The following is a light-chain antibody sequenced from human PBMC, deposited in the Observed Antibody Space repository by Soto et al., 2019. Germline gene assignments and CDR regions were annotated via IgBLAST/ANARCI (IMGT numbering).Light chain of an antibody. CDR2: LGS. CDR1: QSLLHSNGYNY. V-gene: IGKV2-28*01. Sequence: DLVMTQSPLSLPVTPGEPASISCRSSQSLLHSNGYNYLDWYLQKPGQSPQLLIYLGSNRASGVPDRFSGSGSGTHFTLKISRVEAEDVGVYYCMQALQTPSYTFGQGTKLEIK. CDR3: MQALQTPSYT. J-gene: IGKJ2*01.